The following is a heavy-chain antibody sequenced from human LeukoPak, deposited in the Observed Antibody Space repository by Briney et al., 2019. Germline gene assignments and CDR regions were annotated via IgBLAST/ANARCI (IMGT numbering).Heavy chain of an antibody. CDR1: GFTFSSYA. CDR3: AKGKVSDS. D-gene: IGHD3-10*01. Sequence: SGGSLRHSCGASGFTFSSYAMSWVRQTPGKGLEWVSAISGSGGSTYYADSVEGRFTISRDNSNNTLYLQMNSLRAEDTAVYYCAKGKVSDSWGQGTLVTVSS. V-gene: IGHV3-23*01. CDR2: ISGSGGST. J-gene: IGHJ4*02.